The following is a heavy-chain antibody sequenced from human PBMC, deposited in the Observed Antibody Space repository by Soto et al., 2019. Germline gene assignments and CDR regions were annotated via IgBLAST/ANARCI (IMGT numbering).Heavy chain of an antibody. CDR3: ARETSGSSWVD. CDR2: IYYSGST. CDR1: GGSISSGGYY. Sequence: QVQLQESGPGLVKPSQTLSLTCTVSGGSISSGGYYWSWIRQHPGKGLEWIGYIYYSGSTYYNPSLKRRVTIPVDTSKNQFSLKLSSVTAADTAVYYCARETSGSSWVDWGQGTLVTVSS. D-gene: IGHD6-13*01. J-gene: IGHJ4*02. V-gene: IGHV4-31*03.